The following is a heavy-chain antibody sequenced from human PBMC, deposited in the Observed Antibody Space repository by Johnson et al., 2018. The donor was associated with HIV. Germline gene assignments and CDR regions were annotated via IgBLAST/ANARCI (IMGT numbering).Heavy chain of an antibody. CDR3: ARAGKTVTFDI. D-gene: IGHD1-14*01. Sequence: QEQLVESGGGVVQPGRSLRLSCAASGFTFSSYAMHWVRQAPGKGLEWVAVISYDGSNKYYADSVKGRFTISRDNAKNTLYLQMNSLRAEDTAVYYCARAGKTVTFDIWGQGTMVTVSS. V-gene: IGHV3-30-3*01. CDR1: GFTFSSYA. CDR2: ISYDGSNK. J-gene: IGHJ3*02.